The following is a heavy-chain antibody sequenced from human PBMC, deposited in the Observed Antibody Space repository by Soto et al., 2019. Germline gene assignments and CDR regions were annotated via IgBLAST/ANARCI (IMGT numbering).Heavy chain of an antibody. J-gene: IGHJ4*02. V-gene: IGHV4-59*12. CDR3: ARGFPYYSGSGTYYAFDY. CDR1: GVSINNYY. D-gene: IGHD3-10*01. Sequence: SETLSLTCTVSGVSINNYYWSWIRQPPGKGLEWIGDIYYSETTNYNPSLKSRVTISLDTSKNQFSLHLSSVTAADTAVYYCARGFPYYSGSGTYYAFDYWGQGTLVTVSS. CDR2: IYYSETT.